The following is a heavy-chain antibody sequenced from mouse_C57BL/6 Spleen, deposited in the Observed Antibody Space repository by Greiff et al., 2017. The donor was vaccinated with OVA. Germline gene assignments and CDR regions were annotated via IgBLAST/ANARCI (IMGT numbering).Heavy chain of an antibody. CDR3: TYYYDSSALDY. Sequence: EVQLQQSGAELVRPGASVKLSCTASGFNIKDDYMHWVKQRPEQGLEWIGWIHPENGDTEYASKFQGKATITADTSSNTAYLQLSSLTSEDTAVYYCTYYYDSSALDYWGQGTTLTVSS. V-gene: IGHV14-4*01. D-gene: IGHD1-1*01. CDR2: IHPENGDT. CDR1: GFNIKDDY. J-gene: IGHJ2*01.